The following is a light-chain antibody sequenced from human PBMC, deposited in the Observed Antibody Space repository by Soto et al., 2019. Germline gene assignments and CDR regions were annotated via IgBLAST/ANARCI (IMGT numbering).Light chain of an antibody. CDR2: EVN. CDR1: SSDVGGYKY. CDR3: NAYTSRYTFV. V-gene: IGLV2-14*01. Sequence: QSALTQPASVSGSPGQSITISCTGTSSDVGGYKYVSWYQQHPGKAPKLMIYEVNNRPSEVSNRFSGSKSGNTASLTISGLQPEDEADYYCNAYTSRYTFVLGTGTKLTVL. J-gene: IGLJ1*01.